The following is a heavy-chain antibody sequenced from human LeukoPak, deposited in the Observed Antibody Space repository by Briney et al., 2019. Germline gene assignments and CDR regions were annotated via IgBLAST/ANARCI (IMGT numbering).Heavy chain of an antibody. J-gene: IGHJ4*02. V-gene: IGHV3-74*01. Sequence: PGGSLRLSCAASGNYLMHWVRQAPGKGLVWVSHINSDGSWTSYADSVKGRFTISKDNAKNTVYLQMNNLRAEDTAVYYCVSFYETYWGRGTLVTVS. CDR1: GNYL. D-gene: IGHD2-2*01. CDR3: VSFYETY. CDR2: INSDGSWT.